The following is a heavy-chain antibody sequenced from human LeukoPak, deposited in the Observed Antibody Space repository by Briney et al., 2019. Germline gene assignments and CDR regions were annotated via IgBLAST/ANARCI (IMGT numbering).Heavy chain of an antibody. CDR1: GFTFSSYS. CDR3: ARDKHDSSGYYKQPTFYFDY. V-gene: IGHV3-21*01. Sequence: GGSLRLSCAASGFTFSSYSMNWVRQAPGKGLEWVSSISSSSSYIYYADSVKGRFTISRDNVKNSLYLQMNSLRAEDTAVYYCARDKHDSSGYYKQPTFYFDYWGQGTLVTVSS. D-gene: IGHD3-22*01. CDR2: ISSSSSYI. J-gene: IGHJ4*02.